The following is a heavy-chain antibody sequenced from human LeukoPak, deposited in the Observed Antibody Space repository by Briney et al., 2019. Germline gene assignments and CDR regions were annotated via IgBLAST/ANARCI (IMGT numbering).Heavy chain of an antibody. Sequence: KSSETLSLTCAVYGGSFSGYYWSWIRQPPGKGLEWIGEINHSGSTNYNPSLKSRVTISVDTSKNQFSLKLSSVTAADTAVYYCARGRPASGRGQGTLVTVSS. V-gene: IGHV4-34*01. J-gene: IGHJ4*02. CDR1: GGSFSGYY. CDR2: INHSGST. D-gene: IGHD2-2*01. CDR3: ARGRPASG.